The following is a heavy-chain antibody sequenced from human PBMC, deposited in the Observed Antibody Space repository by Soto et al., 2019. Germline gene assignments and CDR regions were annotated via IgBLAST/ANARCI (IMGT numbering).Heavy chain of an antibody. CDR1: GFTFSDYA. Sequence: PGGSLRLSCAASGFTFSDYAVHWVRQAPGKGLEWVAVISYDGTTQFYGDSVKGRFTISRDNSKNTLFLQLNSLTGDDTALFFCAKADTLVTESYFDSWGQGTLVTVS. CDR2: ISYDGTTQ. CDR3: AKADTLVTESYFDS. V-gene: IGHV3-30*07. D-gene: IGHD2-21*02. J-gene: IGHJ4*02.